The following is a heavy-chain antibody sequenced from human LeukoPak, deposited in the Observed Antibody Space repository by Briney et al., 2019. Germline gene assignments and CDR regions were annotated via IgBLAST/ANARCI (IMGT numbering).Heavy chain of an antibody. CDR3: ARFGVPADQSTSFWYFDL. CDR1: GFTFSSYA. D-gene: IGHD2-2*01. J-gene: IGHJ2*01. Sequence: GGSLRLSCAASGFTFSSYAMHWVRQAPGKGLEWVAVISYDGSNKYYADSVKGRFTISRDNSKNTLYLQMNSLRAEDTAVYYCARFGVPADQSTSFWYFDLWGRGTLVTVSS. V-gene: IGHV3-30-3*01. CDR2: ISYDGSNK.